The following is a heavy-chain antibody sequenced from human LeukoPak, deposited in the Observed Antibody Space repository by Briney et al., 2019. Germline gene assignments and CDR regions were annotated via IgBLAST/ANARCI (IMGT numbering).Heavy chain of an antibody. J-gene: IGHJ4*02. V-gene: IGHV1-69-2*01. Sequence: ASVKISCKVSGYTFTDYYMHWVQQAPGKGLEWMGLVDPEDGETIYAEKFQGRVTITADTSTDTAYMELSSLRSEDTAVYYCVTDAKMTTVTPIDYWGQGTLVTVSS. CDR3: VTDAKMTTVTPIDY. CDR1: GYTFTDYY. D-gene: IGHD4-11*01. CDR2: VDPEDGET.